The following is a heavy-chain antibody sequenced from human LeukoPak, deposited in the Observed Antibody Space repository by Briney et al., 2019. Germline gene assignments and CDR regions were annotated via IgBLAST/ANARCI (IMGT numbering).Heavy chain of an antibody. J-gene: IGHJ4*02. CDR1: GYTLTELS. D-gene: IGHD6-13*01. CDR3: ATYSGIAAAGPLDY. CDR2: FDPEDGET. V-gene: IGHV1-24*01. Sequence: ASVKVSCKVSGYTLTELSMPWVRQAPGKGLEWMGGFDPEDGETIYAQKFQGRVTMTEDTSTDTAYMELSSLRSEDTAVYYCATYSGIAAAGPLDYWGQGTLVTVSS.